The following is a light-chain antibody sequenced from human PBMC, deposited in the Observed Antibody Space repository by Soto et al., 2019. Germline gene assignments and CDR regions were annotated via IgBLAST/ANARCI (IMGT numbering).Light chain of an antibody. CDR3: SSYTSSSTLVV. J-gene: IGLJ2*01. CDR2: DVS. CDR1: SSDVGGYNY. V-gene: IGLV2-14*01. Sequence: QSALTQPASVSGSPGQSITISCTGTSSDVGGYNYVSWYQQHPGKAPKLMIYDVSHRPSGVSTRFAGSKSGNTASLTISGLQAEDEADYYCSSYTSSSTLVVFGGGTKLTVL.